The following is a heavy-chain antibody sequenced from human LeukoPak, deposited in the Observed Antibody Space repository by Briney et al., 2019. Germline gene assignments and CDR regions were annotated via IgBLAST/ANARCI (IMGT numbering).Heavy chain of an antibody. J-gene: IGHJ5*02. D-gene: IGHD6-13*01. V-gene: IGHV3-7*01. CDR3: AKYLAAATGFDP. CDR2: IKEDGSEK. CDR1: GFTFNRDW. Sequence: GESLRLSCVASGFTFNRDWTAWVRQAPGKGLEWVANIKEDGSEKNYVDSVKGRFTISRDNAKNSLYLQMNSLRAEDTAVYYCAKYLAAATGFDPWGQGTLVTVSS.